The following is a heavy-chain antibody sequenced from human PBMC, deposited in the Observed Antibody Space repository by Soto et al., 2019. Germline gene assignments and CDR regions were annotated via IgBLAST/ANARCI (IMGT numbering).Heavy chain of an antibody. CDR1: GFTFSSYA. J-gene: IGHJ6*02. D-gene: IGHD6-13*01. Sequence: PGGSLRLSCAASGFTFSSYAMSWVRQAPGKGLEWVSAISGSGGSTYYADSVKGRFTISRDNSKNTLYLQMNSLRAEDTAVYYCATAAAGTYYYGMDVWGQGTTVTVSS. V-gene: IGHV3-23*01. CDR3: ATAAAGTYYYGMDV. CDR2: ISGSGGST.